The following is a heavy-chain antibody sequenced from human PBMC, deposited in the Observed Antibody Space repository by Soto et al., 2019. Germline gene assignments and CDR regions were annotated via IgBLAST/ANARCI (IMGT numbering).Heavy chain of an antibody. V-gene: IGHV3-30*03. CDR1: GFTLSSYG. J-gene: IGHJ6*02. D-gene: IGHD3-10*01. Sequence: AGGSLRLSCAASGFTLSSYGMHWVRQAPGKGLEWVAAISYDGGKKYYVDSVKARFTISRDNSKNTVYLQVNSLSAEDTAVYTCARGRGSNYYGLEVWGRGTTVTVSS. CDR3: ARGRGSNYYGLEV. CDR2: ISYDGGKK.